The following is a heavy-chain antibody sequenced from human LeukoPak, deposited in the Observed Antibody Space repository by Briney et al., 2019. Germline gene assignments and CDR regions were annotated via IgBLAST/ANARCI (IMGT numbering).Heavy chain of an antibody. Sequence: GGSLRLSCAASGFTFSSYDMHWVRQATGKGLEWVSRIGTAGDTYYPGSVKGRFTISRENPKSSVYLQMNSLRAEDTAVYYCAKTRSGVIDAFDIWGQGTMVTVSS. CDR2: IGTAGDT. J-gene: IGHJ3*02. V-gene: IGHV3-13*04. CDR1: GFTFSSYD. CDR3: AKTRSGVIDAFDI. D-gene: IGHD1-26*01.